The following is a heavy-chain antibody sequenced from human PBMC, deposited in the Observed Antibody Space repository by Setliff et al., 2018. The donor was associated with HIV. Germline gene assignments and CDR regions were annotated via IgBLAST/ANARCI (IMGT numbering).Heavy chain of an antibody. CDR3: ARSMVPSGYYYGRHAFDI. Sequence: SETLSLTCSVSGASIRGHYWSWIRQSPGKGLEWIGNIYYSGNTNYNPSFKSRVTISVDTSKNQFSLRVNSVTAADTAVYYCARSMVPSGYYYGRHAFDIWGQGTKVTVS. CDR1: GASIRGHY. V-gene: IGHV4-59*08. J-gene: IGHJ3*02. D-gene: IGHD3-22*01. CDR2: IYYSGNT.